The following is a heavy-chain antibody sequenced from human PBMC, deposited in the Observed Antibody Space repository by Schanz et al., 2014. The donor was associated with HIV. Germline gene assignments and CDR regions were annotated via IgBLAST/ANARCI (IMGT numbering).Heavy chain of an antibody. CDR2: ISESGRRS. V-gene: IGHV3-23*01. D-gene: IGHD3-22*01. Sequence: DVQLLDSGGGLVQPGGSLRLSCIASGFTFNNYAMTWVRQAPGKGLEWVSSISESGRRSYYADSVNGRFTISRDNSKNTLYLQMTTLRTEDTAVYYCAKPEYDSSGNSQSHFDYWGQGTLVTVSS. CDR1: GFTFNNYA. CDR3: AKPEYDSSGNSQSHFDY. J-gene: IGHJ4*02.